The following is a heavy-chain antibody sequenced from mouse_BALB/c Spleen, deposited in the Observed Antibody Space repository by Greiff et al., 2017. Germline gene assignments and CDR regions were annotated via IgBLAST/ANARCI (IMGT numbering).Heavy chain of an antibody. Sequence: EVKLVESGPGLVKPSQSLSLTCTVTGYSITSDYAWNWIRQFPGNKLEWMGYISYSGSTSYNPSLKSRISITRDTSKNQFFLQLNSVTTEDTATYYCARDTTEGSDYWGQGTTLTVSS. CDR1: GYSITSDYA. CDR2: ISYSGST. D-gene: IGHD1-1*01. J-gene: IGHJ2*01. CDR3: ARDTTEGSDY. V-gene: IGHV3-2*02.